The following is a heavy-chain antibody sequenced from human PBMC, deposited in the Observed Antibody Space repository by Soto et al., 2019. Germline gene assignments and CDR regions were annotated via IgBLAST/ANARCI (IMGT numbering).Heavy chain of an antibody. Sequence: EVQLVESGGGLVQPGGSLRLSCAASGFTFNNYWLSWVRQAPGQGLEWVANMNQDGTIKYYVDSVKGRFTISRDNAENSLFLQMNSLRAEDTAVYYCTRDHQSTLAYYFDYWGQGALVTVSS. CDR3: TRDHQSTLAYYFDY. D-gene: IGHD3-16*01. J-gene: IGHJ4*02. CDR2: MNQDGTIK. CDR1: GFTFNNYW. V-gene: IGHV3-7*01.